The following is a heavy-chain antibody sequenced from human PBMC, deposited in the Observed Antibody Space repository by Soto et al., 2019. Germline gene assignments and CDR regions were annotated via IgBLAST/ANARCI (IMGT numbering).Heavy chain of an antibody. D-gene: IGHD3-10*01. CDR1: GFTFSNYE. V-gene: IGHV3-48*03. CDR3: ARKRGMDV. Sequence: PGGSLRLSCAASGFTFSNYEMNWVRQAPGKGLEWVSYISSSGGTTYYADSVKGRFTVSRDNARNSLYLQTNSLRAEDTAVYYCARKRGMDVWGQGTTVTVSS. CDR2: ISSSGGTT. J-gene: IGHJ6*02.